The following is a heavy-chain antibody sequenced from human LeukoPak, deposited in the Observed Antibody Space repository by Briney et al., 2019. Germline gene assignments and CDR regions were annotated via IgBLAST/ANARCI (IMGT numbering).Heavy chain of an antibody. CDR1: GYTLTELS. CDR3: ATIPTYYYGSGSYYDDKPDY. J-gene: IGHJ4*02. D-gene: IGHD3-10*01. V-gene: IGHV1-24*01. CDR2: FDPEDGET. Sequence: ASVKVSCKVSGYTLTELSMHWVRQAPGKGLEWMGGFDPEDGETIYAQKFQGRVTMTEDTSTDTAYMELSSLRSEDTAVYYCATIPTYYYGSGSYYDDKPDYWGQGTLVTVSS.